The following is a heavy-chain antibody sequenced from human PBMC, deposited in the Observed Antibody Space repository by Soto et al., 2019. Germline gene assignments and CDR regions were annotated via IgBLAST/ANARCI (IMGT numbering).Heavy chain of an antibody. J-gene: IGHJ4*02. V-gene: IGHV3-20*04. Sequence: GGSLRLSCAASGFTFDDYGMSWVRQAPGKGLEWVSGINWNGGSTGYADSVKGRLTISRDNAKNSLYLQMNSLRAEDTALYYCARDPMYYYDSSGYYYGGGENDYWGQGTLVTVSS. D-gene: IGHD3-22*01. CDR2: INWNGGST. CDR3: ARDPMYYYDSSGYYYGGGENDY. CDR1: GFTFDDYG.